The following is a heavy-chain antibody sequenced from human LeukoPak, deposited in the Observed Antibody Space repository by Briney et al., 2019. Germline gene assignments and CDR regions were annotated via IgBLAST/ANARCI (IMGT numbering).Heavy chain of an antibody. V-gene: IGHV4-59*01. CDR2: IYYSGST. CDR1: GDSNSTYY. Sequence: SETLSLTCTVSGDSNSTYYWSWIRQPPGKGLEWIGYIYYSGSTNYNPSLKSRVTISVDTSKNQFSLKLISVTAADTAVYYCARDDSGSYHQLGVWGQGTTVTVSS. CDR3: ARDDSGSYHQLGV. D-gene: IGHD1-26*01. J-gene: IGHJ6*02.